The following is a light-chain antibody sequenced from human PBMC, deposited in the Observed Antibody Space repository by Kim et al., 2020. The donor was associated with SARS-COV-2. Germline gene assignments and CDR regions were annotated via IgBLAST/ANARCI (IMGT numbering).Light chain of an antibody. J-gene: IGKJ4*01. CDR2: AAS. CDR1: QGISSY. CDR3: QQYYTYPLT. Sequence: ASTGDIVTITCRASQGISSYLAWYQQKPGKAPKLLIYAASTLQSGVPSRFSGSGSGTDFTLTISCLQSEDFATYYCQQYYTYPLTFGGGTKVDIK. V-gene: IGKV1-8*01.